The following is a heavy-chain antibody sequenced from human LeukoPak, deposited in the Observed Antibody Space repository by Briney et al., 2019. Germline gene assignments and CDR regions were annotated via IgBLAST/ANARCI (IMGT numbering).Heavy chain of an antibody. V-gene: IGHV3-21*01. J-gene: IGHJ6*02. D-gene: IGHD6-13*01. CDR1: RFGVGRYT. Sequence: GDPLRLLCEVYRFGVGRYTRVEVGGPRRNEKEWVSSISSTNNYIYYADSVKGRFTISRDNSKNTLYLQMNSLRAEDTAVYYCARDWAAAGFPYGMDVWGQGTTVTVSS. CDR2: ISSTNNYI. CDR3: ARDWAAAGFPYGMDV.